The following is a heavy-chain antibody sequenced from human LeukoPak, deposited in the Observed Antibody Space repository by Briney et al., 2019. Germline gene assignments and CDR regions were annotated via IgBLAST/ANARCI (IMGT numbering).Heavy chain of an antibody. V-gene: IGHV3-30-3*01. Sequence: AGGPLRLSCAASGFTFSSYAMHWVRQAPGKGLEWVAVISYDGSNKYYADSVKGRFTISRDNSKNTLYLQMNSLRAEDTAVYYCARVRRPGIAAAGAGFDYWGQGTLVTVSS. D-gene: IGHD6-13*01. CDR1: GFTFSSYA. J-gene: IGHJ4*02. CDR3: ARVRRPGIAAAGAGFDY. CDR2: ISYDGSNK.